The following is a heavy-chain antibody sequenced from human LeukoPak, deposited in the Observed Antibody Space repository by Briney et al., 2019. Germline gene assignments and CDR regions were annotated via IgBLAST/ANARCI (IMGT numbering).Heavy chain of an antibody. J-gene: IGHJ4*02. V-gene: IGHV3-74*01. D-gene: IGHD6-19*01. CDR2: INTDGTVT. CDR1: GFTFSNYW. CDR3: ATKQWLAPPPDS. Sequence: GGSLRLSCAASGFTFSNYWMSWVRHAPGKGLESVSRINTDGTVTTYADSVKGRFTVSRDNADNTMFLQMNSVRDEDTAVYYCATKQWLAPPPDSWGQGTPVTVSS.